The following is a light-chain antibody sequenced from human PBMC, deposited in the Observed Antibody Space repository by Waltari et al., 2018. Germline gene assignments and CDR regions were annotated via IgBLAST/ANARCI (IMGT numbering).Light chain of an antibody. Sequence: VLTQFPDTLSVSPGERATLPCRPSQSVTTNLAWYQQKPGLPPRLLIYGGSTRATGVPARFSGSGSGTEFTLIISSLQSEDFAVYYCQQYHQRPPWTFGQGTKVEIK. CDR3: QQYHQRPPWT. CDR2: GGS. V-gene: IGKV3-15*01. J-gene: IGKJ1*01. CDR1: QSVTTN.